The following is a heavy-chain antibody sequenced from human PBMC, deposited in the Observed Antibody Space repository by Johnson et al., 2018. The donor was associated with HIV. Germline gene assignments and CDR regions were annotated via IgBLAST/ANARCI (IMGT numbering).Heavy chain of an antibody. Sequence: QEKLVESGGGVVQPGRSLRLSCAASGFTFSSYAMHWVRQAPGRGLAWVAVISYDANNKYYADSVKGRFTISRDNSRNTLYLQMGRLRAEDTAVYYCARDRVITFGGVIGRGAFDIWGQGTMVTVSS. CDR1: GFTFSSYA. D-gene: IGHD3-16*02. V-gene: IGHV3-30*14. CDR2: ISYDANNK. J-gene: IGHJ3*02. CDR3: ARDRVITFGGVIGRGAFDI.